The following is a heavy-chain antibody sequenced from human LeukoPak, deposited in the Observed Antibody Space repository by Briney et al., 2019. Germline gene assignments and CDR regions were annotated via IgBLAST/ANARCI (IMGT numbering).Heavy chain of an antibody. J-gene: IGHJ4*02. CDR3: ARSVEGYSYGFDY. V-gene: IGHV1-8*03. Sequence: GASVKVSCKASGYTFTSYDINWVRQATGQGLEWMGWMNPNSGNTGYAQKFQGRVTITRNTSINTAYMELSSLRSEDAAVYYCARSVEGYSYGFDYWGQGTLVTVSS. CDR2: MNPNSGNT. CDR1: GYTFTSYD. D-gene: IGHD5-18*01.